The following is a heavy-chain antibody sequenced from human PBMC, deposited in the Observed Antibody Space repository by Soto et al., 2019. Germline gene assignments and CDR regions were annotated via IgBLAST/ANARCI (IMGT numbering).Heavy chain of an antibody. CDR2: IYYSGST. V-gene: IGHV4-59*08. CDR1: GGSISSYY. Sequence: ASETLSHTCTVSGGSISSYYWSWIRQPTGKGLEWIGYIYYSGSTNYNPSLKSRVTISVDTSKNQFSLKLSSVTAADTAVYYCARHGDMYSSSSWLDYWGQGTLVTSPQ. D-gene: IGHD6-6*01. J-gene: IGHJ4*02. CDR3: ARHGDMYSSSSWLDY.